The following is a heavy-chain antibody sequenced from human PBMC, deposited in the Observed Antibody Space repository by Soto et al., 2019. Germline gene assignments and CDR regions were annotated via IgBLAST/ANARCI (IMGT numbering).Heavy chain of an antibody. Sequence: ASVKVSCKAFGGNFTNYGISWVRQAPGQGLEWMGGIIPLFGTTNYAQKFRGGVTVTADESTSTVYMELNSLRSEDTAIYYCARAHGTGWYSWFDPWGQGTLVTVSS. CDR1: GGNFTNYG. V-gene: IGHV1-69*13. J-gene: IGHJ5*02. CDR3: ARAHGTGWYSWFDP. CDR2: IIPLFGTT. D-gene: IGHD3-9*01.